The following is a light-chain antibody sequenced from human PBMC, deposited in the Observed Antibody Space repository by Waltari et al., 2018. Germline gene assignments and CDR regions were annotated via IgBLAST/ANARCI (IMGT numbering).Light chain of an antibody. V-gene: IGLV2-8*01. CDR1: TSDVGGYNH. CDR2: EVT. CDR3: SSYAHSNTVV. J-gene: IGLJ2*01. Sequence: QSALPQPPSASGSPGQSVTIPCTGTTSDVGGYNHVTWYHQHPGTAPQPMSSEVTKRASGVPDRFSGCKSGNTASLTVSGLQAEDEADYYCSSYAHSNTVVFGGGTRLTVL.